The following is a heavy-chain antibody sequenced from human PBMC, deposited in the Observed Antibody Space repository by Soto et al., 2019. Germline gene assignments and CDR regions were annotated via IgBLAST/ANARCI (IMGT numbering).Heavy chain of an antibody. J-gene: IGHJ4*02. CDR2: IYYSGST. CDR3: ARAAITMVRGEEEYYFDY. V-gene: IGHV4-31*03. CDR1: GGSISSGGYY. D-gene: IGHD3-10*01. Sequence: SETLSLTCTVSGGSISSGGYYWSWIRQHPGKGLEWIGYIYYSGSTYYNPSLKSRVTISVDTSKNQFSLKLSSVTAADTAVCYCARAAITMVRGEEEYYFDYWGQGTLVTVSS.